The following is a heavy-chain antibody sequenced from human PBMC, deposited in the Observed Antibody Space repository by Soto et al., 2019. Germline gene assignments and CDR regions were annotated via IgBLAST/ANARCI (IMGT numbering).Heavy chain of an antibody. CDR3: ARESYGSGRDNWFDP. D-gene: IGHD3-10*01. CDR2: IYYSGST. V-gene: IGHV4-59*01. J-gene: IGHJ5*02. CDR1: GGYISSYY. Sequence: SETLSLTCTVAGGYISSYYCSWIRQPTGKGLEWIGYIYYSGSTNYNPSLKSRVTISVDTSKNQFSLKLSSVTAADTAVYYCARESYGSGRDNWFDPWGQGTLVTVSS.